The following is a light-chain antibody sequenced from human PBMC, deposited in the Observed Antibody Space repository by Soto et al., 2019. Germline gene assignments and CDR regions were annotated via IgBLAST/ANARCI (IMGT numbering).Light chain of an antibody. CDR2: DTT. CDR3: LLYYSGVRV. Sequence: QAVVTQEPSLTVSPGGTVTLTCGSSTGAVTSGHYPYWFQQKPGQAPRALIYDTTNKHSWTPARFSGSLLGGKAALTLSGAQPEDEADYYCLLYYSGVRVFGGGTQLTVL. V-gene: IGLV7-46*01. J-gene: IGLJ2*01. CDR1: TGAVTSGHY.